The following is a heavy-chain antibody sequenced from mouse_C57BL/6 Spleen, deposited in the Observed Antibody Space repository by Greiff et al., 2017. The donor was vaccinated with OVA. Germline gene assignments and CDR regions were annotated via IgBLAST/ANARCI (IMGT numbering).Heavy chain of an antibody. D-gene: IGHD2-4*01. J-gene: IGHJ3*01. CDR3: TRDDDHDEGFAY. V-gene: IGHV5-17*01. CDR1: GFTFSDYG. CDR2: ISSGSSTI. Sequence: EVHLVESGGGLVKPGGSLKLSCAASGFTFSDYGMHWVRQAPEKGLEWVAYISSGSSTIYYADTLKGRFTISRDNAKNTLFRQMTSLRSEDTAMYYCTRDDDHDEGFAYWGQGTLVTVSA.